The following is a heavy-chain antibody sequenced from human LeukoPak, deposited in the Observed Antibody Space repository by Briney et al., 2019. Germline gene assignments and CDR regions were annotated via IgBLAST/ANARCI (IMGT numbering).Heavy chain of an antibody. CDR1: GGSFSGYY. V-gene: IGHV4-34*11. J-gene: IGHJ4*01. D-gene: IGHD2-15*01. CDR2: MSYSGHT. CDR3: ARDRDVDDFDS. Sequence: SETLSLTCAVYGGSFSGYYWSWIRQPPGKGLEWIVSMSYSGHTYYNPSLKSRVTTSIDTSKNQLSLNLKSVTAADTAVYYCARDRDVDDFDSWGHGTLVTVSS.